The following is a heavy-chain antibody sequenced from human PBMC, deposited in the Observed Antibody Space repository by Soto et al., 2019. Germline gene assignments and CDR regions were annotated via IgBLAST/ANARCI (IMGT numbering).Heavy chain of an antibody. V-gene: IGHV4-4*07. Sequence: QVQLQESGPGLVKPSETLSLTCTVSGGSISNYYWSWIRQPAGKGLEWIGRIYTSGNTDYNPSLNRRVTISIDTSKNQFSLKVTSVTAADTAVYYCARGRREEIHSGYDIDYWGQGTLVTVSS. CDR2: IYTSGNT. J-gene: IGHJ4*02. CDR1: GGSISNYY. CDR3: ARGRREEIHSGYDIDY. D-gene: IGHD5-12*01.